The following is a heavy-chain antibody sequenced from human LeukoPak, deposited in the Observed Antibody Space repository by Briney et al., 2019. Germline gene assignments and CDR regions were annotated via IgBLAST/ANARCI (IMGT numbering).Heavy chain of an antibody. Sequence: ASVKVSCKASGYTFTGYYMHWVRQAPGQRLEWMGWINAGNGNTKYSQEFQGRVTITRDTSASTAYMELSSLRSEDMAVYYCARGGSDEAAGTFDLWGRGTLVTVSS. J-gene: IGHJ2*01. CDR2: INAGNGNT. CDR3: ARGGSDEAAGTFDL. CDR1: GYTFTGYY. D-gene: IGHD6-13*01. V-gene: IGHV1-3*03.